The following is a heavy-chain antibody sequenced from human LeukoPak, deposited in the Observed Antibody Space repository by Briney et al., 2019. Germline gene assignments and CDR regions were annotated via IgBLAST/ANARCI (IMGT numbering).Heavy chain of an antibody. CDR3: ARDRFGDHSQNYYELGY. Sequence: SETLSLTCTVSGDSIVSDPYYWSWIRQPAGKGLEWIGRMRISRTTNYNPSFKSRATISADTSKNQFSLMLTSATAADTAVYYCARDRFGDHSQNYYELGYWGQGKLVTISS. V-gene: IGHV4-61*02. CDR2: MRISRTT. D-gene: IGHD3-3*01. CDR1: GDSIVSDPYY. J-gene: IGHJ4*02.